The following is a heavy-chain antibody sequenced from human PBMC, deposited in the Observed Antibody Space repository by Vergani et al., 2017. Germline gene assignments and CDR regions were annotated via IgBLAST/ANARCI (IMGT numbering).Heavy chain of an antibody. J-gene: IGHJ6*02. D-gene: IGHD3-10*01. CDR1: GFTFSSYG. CDR3: AKTILLWVWDESGMDV. V-gene: IGHV3-30*18. Sequence: VQLVESGGGVVQPGRSLRLSCAASGFTFSSYGMHWVRQAPGKGLEWVAFISYDGSNKYYADSVKGRFTISRDNSKNTLYLQMNSLRAEDTAVYYCAKTILLWVWDESGMDVWGQGTTVTVSS. CDR2: ISYDGSNK.